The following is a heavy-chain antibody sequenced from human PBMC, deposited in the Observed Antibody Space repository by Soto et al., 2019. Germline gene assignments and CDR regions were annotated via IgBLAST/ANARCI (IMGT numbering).Heavy chain of an antibody. D-gene: IGHD3-16*01. CDR3: ARGPRGYVYYHGMDV. CDR2: IDTSGTT. J-gene: IGHJ6*02. V-gene: IGHV4-4*07. Sequence: SETLSLTCPVSGCSISSYYVSWIRQSAGKGLEWIGRIDTSGTTNYNPSLKSRVTMSVDASKSQFSLNLSSVTAADTAVYYCARGPRGYVYYHGMDVWGQGTTVTVSS. CDR1: GCSISSYY.